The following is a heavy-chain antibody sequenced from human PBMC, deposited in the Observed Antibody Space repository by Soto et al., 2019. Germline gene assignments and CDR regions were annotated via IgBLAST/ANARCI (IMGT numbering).Heavy chain of an antibody. V-gene: IGHV3-11*01. CDR1: GFNFSDYY. D-gene: IGHD3-16*01. Sequence: GGSLRLSCSGFGFNFSDYYMNWIWQSPVKGLEWVSSILSLESHKYYAASVMGRFSVSRDNAKRSLFLQMNNLRAEDTGIYFCTRARISMIAYYWGPGTLVTVSS. J-gene: IGHJ4*02. CDR2: ILSLESHK. CDR3: TRARISMIAYY.